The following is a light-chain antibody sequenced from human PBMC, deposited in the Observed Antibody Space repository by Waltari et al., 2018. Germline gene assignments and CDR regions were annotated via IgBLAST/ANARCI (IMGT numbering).Light chain of an antibody. CDR1: SGPVTSGHY. Sequence: QAVVTQEPSLTVSPGGTVTLTCGSSSGPVTSGHYPYWFQQKPGQAPRTLSYDTRNKHSWTPARFSGSVLWGKASLTLSGAQPDNEATYYCLVSYSGALWVFGGGTKLTVL. V-gene: IGLV7-46*01. CDR2: DTR. J-gene: IGLJ3*02. CDR3: LVSYSGALWV.